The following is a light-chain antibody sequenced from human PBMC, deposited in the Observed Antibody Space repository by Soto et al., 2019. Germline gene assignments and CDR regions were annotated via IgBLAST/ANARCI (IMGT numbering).Light chain of an antibody. CDR3: AAWDDALSGQVV. CDR1: SSNIGSNY. J-gene: IGLJ2*01. V-gene: IGLV1-47*01. Sequence: QSVLTQPPSASGTPGQRVTISCSGSSSNIGSNYVYWYQQLPGTAPKLLIYRNNQRPSGVPDRFSGSKSGTSASLAISGLRSEDEADYNGAAWDDALSGQVVFAEGPSSPS. CDR2: RNN.